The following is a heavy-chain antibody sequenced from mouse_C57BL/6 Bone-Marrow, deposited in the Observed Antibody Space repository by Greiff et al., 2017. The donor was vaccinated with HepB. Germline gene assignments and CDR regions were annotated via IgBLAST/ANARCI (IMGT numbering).Heavy chain of an antibody. CDR3: ARHASSGYVRYAMDD. Sequence: EVQRVESGGDLVKPGGSLKLSCAASGFTFSSYGMSWVRQTPDKRLEWVATISSGGSYTYYPDSVKGRFTISGDNAMNTLYLQMSSLTSEDTAMYYCARHASSGYVRYAMDDWGQGTAVTVSS. J-gene: IGHJ4*01. CDR1: GFTFSSYG. CDR2: ISSGGSYT. D-gene: IGHD3-2*02. V-gene: IGHV5-6*01.